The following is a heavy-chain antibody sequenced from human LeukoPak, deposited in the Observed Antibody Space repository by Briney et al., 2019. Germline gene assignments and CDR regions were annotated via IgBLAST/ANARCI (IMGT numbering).Heavy chain of an antibody. Sequence: LSGGSLRLSCAASGFTFSYFAMHWVRQAPGKGLEWVAVVEYDGSNTYYVKSVKGRFTISRDNSKNMVYLQMNSLRPEATAVYFCARDEGDTSGYFPFDYWGQGTLVTVSS. D-gene: IGHD3-22*01. CDR3: ARDEGDTSGYFPFDY. CDR2: VEYDGSNT. J-gene: IGHJ4*02. V-gene: IGHV3-30*03. CDR1: GFTFSYFA.